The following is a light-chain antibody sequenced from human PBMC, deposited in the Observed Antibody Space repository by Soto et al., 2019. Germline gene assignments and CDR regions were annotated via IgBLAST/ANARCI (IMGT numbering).Light chain of an antibody. J-gene: IGKJ4*01. CDR2: DAS. Sequence: EIVMTQSPVTLSVSPGERATLSCRASQTIRSDLVWYQQKPGQAPRLLISDASTRATGIPARFNGSGSGTEFTLAISSLQSEDFAIYYCHQYNTWPLTFGGGTKVEIK. V-gene: IGKV3-15*01. CDR3: HQYNTWPLT. CDR1: QTIRSD.